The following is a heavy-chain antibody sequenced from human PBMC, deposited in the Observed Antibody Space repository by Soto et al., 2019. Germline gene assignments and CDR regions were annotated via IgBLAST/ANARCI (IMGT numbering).Heavy chain of an antibody. CDR1: GGTFSSYA. J-gene: IGHJ6*02. Sequence: QVQLVQSGAEVKKPGSSVKVSCKASGGTFSSYAISWVRQAPGQGLEWMGGIIPIFGTANYAQKFQGRVTITADESTSTAYMELSSLSSEDTAVYYCARDKTLTRYYYYGMDGWGQGTTVTVSS. CDR2: IIPIFGTA. CDR3: ARDKTLTRYYYYGMDG. D-gene: IGHD4-17*01. V-gene: IGHV1-69*01.